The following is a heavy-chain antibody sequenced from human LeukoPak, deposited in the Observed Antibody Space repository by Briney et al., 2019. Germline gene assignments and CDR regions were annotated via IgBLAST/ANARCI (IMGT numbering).Heavy chain of an antibody. D-gene: IGHD2-15*01. Sequence: GGSLRLSCAASGFTFSSYGMHWVRQAPGKGLEWVAVISYDGSNKYYADSVKGRFTISRDNSKNTLYLQMNSLRAEDTAVYHCAKDCYGTPPPYFLDYWGQGTLVTVSS. V-gene: IGHV3-30*18. J-gene: IGHJ4*02. CDR3: AKDCYGTPPPYFLDY. CDR1: GFTFSSYG. CDR2: ISYDGSNK.